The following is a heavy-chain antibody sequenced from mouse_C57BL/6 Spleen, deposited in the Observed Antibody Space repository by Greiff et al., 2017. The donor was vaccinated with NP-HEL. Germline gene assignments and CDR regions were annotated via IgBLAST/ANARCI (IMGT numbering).Heavy chain of an antibody. J-gene: IGHJ2*01. CDR2: IYPGDGDT. V-gene: IGHV1-82*01. CDR3: ARSDYDGEYYFDY. D-gene: IGHD2-4*01. CDR1: GYAFSSSW. Sequence: QVQLKESGPELVKPGASVKISCKASGYAFSSSWMNWVKQRPGKGLEWIGRIYPGDGDTNYNGKFKGKATLTADKSSSTAYMQLSSLTSEDSAVYFCARSDYDGEYYFDYWGQGTTLTVSS.